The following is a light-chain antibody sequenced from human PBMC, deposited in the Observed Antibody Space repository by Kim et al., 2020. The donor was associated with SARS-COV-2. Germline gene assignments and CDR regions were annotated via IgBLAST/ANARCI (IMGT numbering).Light chain of an antibody. CDR3: QQYGSSPT. CDR2: GAS. J-gene: IGKJ4*01. Sequence: EIVLTQSPGTLSLSTGERATLSCRASQSLSSSYLAWYQQKPGQAPRLLIYGASSRSTGIPDRFSGSGSGTHFTLTISRLEPEDFAVYYCQQYGSSPTFGGGTKVDIK. V-gene: IGKV3-20*01. CDR1: QSLSSSY.